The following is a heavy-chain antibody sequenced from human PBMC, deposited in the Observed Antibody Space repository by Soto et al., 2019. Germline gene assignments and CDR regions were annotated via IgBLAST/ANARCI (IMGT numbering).Heavy chain of an antibody. V-gene: IGHV1-69*12. CDR2: IIPIFRTA. CDR3: ARDEARAQIGGNYYYIMDV. J-gene: IGHJ6*02. CDR1: GGSFSTSA. Sequence: QVQVVQSGAEVKKPGSSVKVSCKTSGGSFSTSAISWVRQAPGQGLEWMGGIIPIFRTADYAQNFRGRVTITADDSASTFSLELRSLTSEDTAVYYCARDEARAQIGGNYYYIMDVWGPGTTVIVTS.